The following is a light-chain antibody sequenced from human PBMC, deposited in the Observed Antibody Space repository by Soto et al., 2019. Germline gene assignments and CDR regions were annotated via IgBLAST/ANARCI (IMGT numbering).Light chain of an antibody. CDR1: QGISNS. J-gene: IGKJ5*01. V-gene: IGKV1-27*01. Sequence: DIQMTQSPSSLSASIGDRFTITCRASQGISNSLAWYQQKPGKGPSLLIYDASTLQSGVPSRFSGSGSGTDFTLTINSLQPEDVATYYCQKYNSALTFGQGTRLEIK. CDR3: QKYNSALT. CDR2: DAS.